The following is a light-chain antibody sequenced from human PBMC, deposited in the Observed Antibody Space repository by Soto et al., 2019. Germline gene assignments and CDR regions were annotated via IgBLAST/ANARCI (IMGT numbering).Light chain of an antibody. CDR2: EVS. CDR3: SSDTTSSTWV. Sequence: HSALTQPASVSGSPGQSITISCTGTSSDVGGYNYVSWYQQHPGKAPKLIIYEVSNRPSGVSNRFSGSKSGNTASLTISGLQAEDEADYYCSSDTTSSTWVFGGGTKVTVL. V-gene: IGLV2-14*01. CDR1: SSDVGGYNY. J-gene: IGLJ3*02.